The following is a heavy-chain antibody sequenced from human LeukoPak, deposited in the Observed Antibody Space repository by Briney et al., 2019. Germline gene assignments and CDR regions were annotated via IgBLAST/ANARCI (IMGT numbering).Heavy chain of an antibody. V-gene: IGHV1-8*01. J-gene: IGHJ4*02. Sequence: ASVKVSCKASGYTFTSYDINWVRQATRQGLEWMGWMNPNSGNTGYAQKFQGRVTMTRNTSISTAYMELSSLRSEDTAVYYCARGLRYFDWLLSPLDYWGQGTLVTVSS. CDR2: MNPNSGNT. CDR1: GYTFTSYD. CDR3: ARGLRYFDWLLSPLDY. D-gene: IGHD3-9*01.